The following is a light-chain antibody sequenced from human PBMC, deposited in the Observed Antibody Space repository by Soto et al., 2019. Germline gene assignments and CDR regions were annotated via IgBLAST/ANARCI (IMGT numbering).Light chain of an antibody. CDR3: SSYAGNNKL. V-gene: IGLV2-8*01. CDR1: SSDVGGYNY. Sequence: QSALTQPPSASGSPGQSVAISCTGTSSDVGGYNYVSWYQQHPGKAPKLIIYEVSQRPSGVPDRFSGSKSGNTASLTVSGLQAEDEANYYCSSYAGNNKLFGGGTQLTVL. CDR2: EVS. J-gene: IGLJ2*01.